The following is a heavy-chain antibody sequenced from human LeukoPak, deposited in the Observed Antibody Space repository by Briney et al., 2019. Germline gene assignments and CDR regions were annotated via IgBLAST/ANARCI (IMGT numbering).Heavy chain of an antibody. CDR1: GGSFSGYY. Sequence: SETLSLTCAVYGGSFSGYYWSWIRQPPGKGLEWIGEINHSGSTNYNPSLKSRVTISVDTSENQFSLKLSSVTAADTAVYYCARGQVACSSTSCYAVYYYYGMDVWGQGTTVTVSS. CDR2: INHSGST. V-gene: IGHV4-34*01. CDR3: ARGQVACSSTSCYAVYYYYGMDV. D-gene: IGHD2-2*01. J-gene: IGHJ6*02.